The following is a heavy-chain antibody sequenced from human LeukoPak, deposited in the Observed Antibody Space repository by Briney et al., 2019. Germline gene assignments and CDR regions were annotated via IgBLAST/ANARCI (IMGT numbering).Heavy chain of an antibody. J-gene: IGHJ3*02. V-gene: IGHV3-48*04. CDR2: ISSSGSTI. CDR3: ARAYDSSGYYLDAFDI. Sequence: GGSLRLSCAASGFTFSRYAMSWVRQAPGKGLEWVSYISSSGSTIYYADSVKGRFTISRDNAKNSLYLQMNSLRAEDTAVYYCARAYDSSGYYLDAFDIWGQGTMVTVSS. CDR1: GFTFSRYA. D-gene: IGHD3-22*01.